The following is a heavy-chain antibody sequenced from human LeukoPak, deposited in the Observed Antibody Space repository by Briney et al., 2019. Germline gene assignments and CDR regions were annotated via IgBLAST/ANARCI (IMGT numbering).Heavy chain of an antibody. J-gene: IGHJ4*02. CDR1: GFTVSSNY. Sequence: GGSLRLSCAASGFTVSSNYMSWVRQAPGKGLEWVSSISGSGGSTYYADSVKGRFTISRDNSKNTLYLQMNSPRAEDTAVYYCAIHRTSGWLYWGQGTLVTVSS. D-gene: IGHD6-19*01. CDR2: ISGSGGST. CDR3: AIHRTSGWLY. V-gene: IGHV3-23*01.